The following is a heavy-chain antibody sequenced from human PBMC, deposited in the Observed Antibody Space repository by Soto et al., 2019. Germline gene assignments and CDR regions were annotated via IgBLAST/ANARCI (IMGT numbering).Heavy chain of an antibody. J-gene: IGHJ4*02. Sequence: EVQLVEPGGGLVQPGGSLRLSCVVSGFTVSTNYISWVRQAAGKGPEWVSSIYSNGNTHYADSVKGRFIISRDNSKNTLYLQMNSLRDEDTAVYYCARWVAHVDYWGQGTLVTVSS. CDR3: ARWVAHVDY. CDR1: GFTVSTNY. CDR2: IYSNGNT. D-gene: IGHD2-15*01. V-gene: IGHV3-66*01.